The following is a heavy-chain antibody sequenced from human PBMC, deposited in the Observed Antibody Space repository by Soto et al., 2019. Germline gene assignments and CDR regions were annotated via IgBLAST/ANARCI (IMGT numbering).Heavy chain of an antibody. J-gene: IGHJ6*03. Sequence: GMPITHARATSSFHFGGYALHRARPGSGKGLGWVAVIWYDGSNKYYADSVKGRLTISRDNSKNPLYLQMNSLRAEDTAVYYCANASRVFVAFLANSDIDTWGIGNAVTVS. CDR1: SFHFGGYA. V-gene: IGHV3-33*08. CDR2: IWYDGSNK. D-gene: IGHD3-3*01. CDR3: ANASRVFVAFLANSDIDT.